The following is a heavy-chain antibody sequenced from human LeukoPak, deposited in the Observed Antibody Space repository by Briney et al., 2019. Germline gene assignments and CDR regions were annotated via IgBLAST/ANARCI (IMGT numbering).Heavy chain of an antibody. J-gene: IGHJ4*02. CDR3: ARTNPSFDY. V-gene: IGHV4-59*08. CDR1: GDSITTYY. CDR2: INYSGRT. Sequence: SETLSLTCTVSGDSITTYYWSWIRQPPGKGLEWIGSINYSGRTNYNPSLKSRVTISIDTSKNQVSLKLRSVTAADTAVYYCARTNPSFDYWGQGTLVTVSS.